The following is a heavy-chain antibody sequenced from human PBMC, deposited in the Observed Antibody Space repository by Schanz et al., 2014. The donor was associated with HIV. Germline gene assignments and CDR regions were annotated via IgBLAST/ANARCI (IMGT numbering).Heavy chain of an antibody. CDR2: ISHDGTNK. J-gene: IGHJ6*02. D-gene: IGHD1-26*01. CDR1: GFSFSDFA. Sequence: QGQLVESGGGVVQPGRSLRLSCAASGFSFSDFALHWVRQAPGRGLEWLAVISHDGTNKFYAGSGKDRFTISRDNAKNTLYLQMNSLRAEDTAVYYCAREREESIAYYYYGMDVWGQGTAVTVSS. CDR3: AREREESIAYYYYGMDV. V-gene: IGHV3-30-3*01.